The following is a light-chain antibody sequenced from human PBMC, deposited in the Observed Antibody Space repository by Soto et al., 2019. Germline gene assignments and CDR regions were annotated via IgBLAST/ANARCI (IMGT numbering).Light chain of an antibody. J-gene: IGKJ4*01. V-gene: IGKV1D-12*01. CDR3: QQANSFPLT. Sequence: GDRVTITCRASQDIKNWLAWYQQKPGKAPKLLIYTTSNLQSGVPSRFSGSGSGTDFTLTISSLQPEDFATYYCQQANSFPLTFGGGTKVEIK. CDR1: QDIKNW. CDR2: TTS.